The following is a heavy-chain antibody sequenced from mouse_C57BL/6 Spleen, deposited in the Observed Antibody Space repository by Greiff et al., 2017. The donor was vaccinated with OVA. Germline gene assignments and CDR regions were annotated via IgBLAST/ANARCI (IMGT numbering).Heavy chain of an antibody. D-gene: IGHD1-1*01. J-gene: IGHJ2*01. Sequence: VQLQESGAELMKPGASVKLSCKATGYTFTGYWIEWVKQRPGHGLEWIGEILPGSGRTKYNEKFKGKATFTADTSSNTAYMQLSSLTTEDSALYYCARRVITVVATDYFDYWGQGTTLTVSS. V-gene: IGHV1-9*01. CDR2: ILPGSGRT. CDR1: GYTFTGYW. CDR3: ARRVITVVATDYFDY.